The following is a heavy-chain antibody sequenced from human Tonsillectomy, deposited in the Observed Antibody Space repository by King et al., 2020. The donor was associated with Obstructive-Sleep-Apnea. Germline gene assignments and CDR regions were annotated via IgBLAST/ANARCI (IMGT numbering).Heavy chain of an antibody. CDR2: LYWDDDK. V-gene: IGHV2-5*02. Sequence: TLKESGPTLVKPTQTLTLTCTFSGFSLSTSAVGVGCIRQPPGKALEWLALLYWDDDKRYSPSLKRRLTVTKDTSKNQVVLTMTNMDPVDTATYYCAHRARGDAFDIWGQGTMVTVSS. CDR1: GFSLSTSAVG. CDR3: AHRARGDAFDI. J-gene: IGHJ3*02. D-gene: IGHD3-10*01.